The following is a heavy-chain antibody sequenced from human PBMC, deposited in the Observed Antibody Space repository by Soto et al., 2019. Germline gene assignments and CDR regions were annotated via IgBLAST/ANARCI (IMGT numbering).Heavy chain of an antibody. Sequence: ASVKVSCKASGYTFTGYYMHWVRQAPGQGLEWMGWINPNSGGTNYAQKFQGWVTMTRDTSISTAYMELSRLRSDDTAVYYCARDLARAVADLYYYGLDVWGQGTTVTVSS. CDR2: INPNSGGT. D-gene: IGHD6-13*01. J-gene: IGHJ6*02. V-gene: IGHV1-2*04. CDR1: GYTFTGYY. CDR3: ARDLARAVADLYYYGLDV.